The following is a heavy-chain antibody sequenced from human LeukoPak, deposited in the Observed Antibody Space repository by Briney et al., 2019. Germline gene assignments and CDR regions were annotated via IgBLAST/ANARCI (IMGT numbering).Heavy chain of an antibody. CDR3: APGMDGYYYYMDV. Sequence: ASVKVSRKASGYTFTSYGISWVRQAPGQGLEWMGWISAYNGNTNYAQKFQGRVTITADKSTSTAYMELSSLRSEDTAVYYCAPGMDGYYYYMDVWGKGTTVTVSS. D-gene: IGHD1-26*01. CDR1: GYTFTSYG. V-gene: IGHV1-18*01. J-gene: IGHJ6*03. CDR2: ISAYNGNT.